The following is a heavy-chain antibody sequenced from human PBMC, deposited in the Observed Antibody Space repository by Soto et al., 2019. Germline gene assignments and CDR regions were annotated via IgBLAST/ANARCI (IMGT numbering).Heavy chain of an antibody. CDR3: ARAPDAHYYYYGMDV. Sequence: QVQLVQSGAEVKKPGASVKVSFKASGYTFTSYDLNWVRQATGQGLEWIGWMNPNSGNTGYAQKFQGRVTMTRNTSISTAYMELSSLRSEDTVVYYCARAPDAHYYYYGMDVWGQGTTVTVSS. CDR2: MNPNSGNT. V-gene: IGHV1-8*01. CDR1: GYTFTSYD. J-gene: IGHJ6*02.